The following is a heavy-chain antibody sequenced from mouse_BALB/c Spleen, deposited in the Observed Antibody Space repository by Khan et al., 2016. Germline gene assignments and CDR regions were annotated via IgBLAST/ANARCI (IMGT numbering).Heavy chain of an antibody. Sequence: VQLQESGAELMKPGASVKISCKASGYTFSSYWIDWVKQRPGQGLEWIGEIFPSSGSTNYNEKFRGKATFTVDKSSNTAYMQLSSLTSEDSAVLYCCGTYGRGDFDYWGQGTTLTVSA. D-gene: IGHD1-1*01. V-gene: IGHV1-9*01. CDR2: IFPSSGST. CDR3: CGTYGRGDFDY. CDR1: GYTFSSYW. J-gene: IGHJ2*01.